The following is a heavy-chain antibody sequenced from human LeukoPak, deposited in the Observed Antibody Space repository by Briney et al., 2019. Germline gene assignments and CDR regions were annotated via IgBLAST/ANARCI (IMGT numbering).Heavy chain of an antibody. D-gene: IGHD6-6*01. CDR2: INPNSGGT. Sequence: GASVKVSCKASGYTFTSYGISWVRQAPGQGLEWMGWINPNSGGTNYAQKFQGRVTMTRDTSISTAYMELSRLRSDDTAVYYCARDRPPRIAARPVPGWFDPWGQGTLVTVSS. CDR3: ARDRPPRIAARPVPGWFDP. V-gene: IGHV1-2*02. CDR1: GYTFTSYG. J-gene: IGHJ5*02.